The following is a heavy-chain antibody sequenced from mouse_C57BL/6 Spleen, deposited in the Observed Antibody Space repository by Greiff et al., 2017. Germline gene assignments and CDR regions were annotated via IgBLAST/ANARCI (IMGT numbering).Heavy chain of an antibody. CDR2: VSDGGSDT. CDR3: ARGGPCFYFDY. CDR1: GFTFSSYA. Sequence: EVMLVESGGGLVKPGGSLKLSCAASGFTFSSYAMAWVRQTPGKRLEWVATVSDGGSDTYYPDNVKGRFTISRENPKNNLYLQMSHLKSKDTAMYYCARGGPCFYFDYWGDGATLTVSS. J-gene: IGHJ2*01. V-gene: IGHV5-4*03.